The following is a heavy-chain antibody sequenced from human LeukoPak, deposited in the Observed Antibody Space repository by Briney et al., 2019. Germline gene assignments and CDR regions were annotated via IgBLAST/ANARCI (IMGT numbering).Heavy chain of an antibody. CDR2: INTNTGNP. V-gene: IGHV7-4-1*02. CDR3: ARRCRDGYNYKYYFDY. CDR1: GYTFTSYA. Sequence: GASVKVSCKASGYTFTSYAMNWVRQAPGQGLEWMGWINTNTGNPTYAQGFTGRFVFSLDTSVSTAYLQISSLKAEDTAVYYCARRCRDGYNYKYYFDYWGQGTLVTVSS. J-gene: IGHJ4*02. D-gene: IGHD5-24*01.